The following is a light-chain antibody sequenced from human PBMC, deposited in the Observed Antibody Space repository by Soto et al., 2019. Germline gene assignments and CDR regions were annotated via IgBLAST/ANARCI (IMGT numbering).Light chain of an antibody. CDR3: QQYNDCPLT. CDR1: QSVNSN. CDR2: GAS. J-gene: IGKJ4*01. Sequence: EKVMTQSPAALSASPGERATLSCRASQSVNSNLAWYQRKPGQAPRLLLYGASTRATGIPSRFSGSASGTEFTLTISSLQSEDSAVYFCQQYNDCPLTFGGGTKVEIK. V-gene: IGKV3-15*01.